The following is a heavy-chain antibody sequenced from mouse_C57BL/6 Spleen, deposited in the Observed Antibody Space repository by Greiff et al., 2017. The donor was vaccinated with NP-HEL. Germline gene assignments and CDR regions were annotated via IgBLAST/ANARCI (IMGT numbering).Heavy chain of an antibody. D-gene: IGHD2-4*01. CDR3: TTGLRPDYFDY. CDR1: GFNIKDDY. CDR2: IDPENGDT. J-gene: IGHJ2*01. Sequence: VQLKQSGAELVRPGASVKLSCTASGFNIKDDYMHWVKQRPEQGLEWIGWIDPENGDTEYASKFQGKATITADTSSNTAYLQLSSLTSEDTAVYYCTTGLRPDYFDYWGQGTTLTVSS. V-gene: IGHV14-4*01.